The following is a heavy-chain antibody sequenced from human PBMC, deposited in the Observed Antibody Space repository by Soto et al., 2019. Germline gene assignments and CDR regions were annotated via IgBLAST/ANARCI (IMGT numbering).Heavy chain of an antibody. Sequence: SETLSLTCTVSGGSISRSSFYWGWIRQPPGKGLEWIENIYYSGSPNYNPSLKSRVTMSLGTSKNQIYLNLSSVTAADTAVYYCARPARQGTVAGDLWGQGTLVPVSS. CDR1: GGSISRSSFY. D-gene: IGHD6-19*01. CDR3: ARPARQGTVAGDL. J-gene: IGHJ4*02. V-gene: IGHV4-39*01. CDR2: IYYSGSP.